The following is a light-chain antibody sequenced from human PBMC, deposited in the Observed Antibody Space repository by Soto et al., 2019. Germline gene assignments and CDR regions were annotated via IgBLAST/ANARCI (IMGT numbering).Light chain of an antibody. Sequence: QSVLTQPASVSGSPGQSITISCTGTSSDIGGYNFVSWYQQHPGKAPTLMLYDVNIRPSGVSNRFSGSKSGNTASLTISGLQAEDEADYYCSSCTTSTTIVFGGGTKVTVL. V-gene: IGLV2-14*03. J-gene: IGLJ2*01. CDR2: DVN. CDR1: SSDIGGYNF. CDR3: SSCTTSTTIV.